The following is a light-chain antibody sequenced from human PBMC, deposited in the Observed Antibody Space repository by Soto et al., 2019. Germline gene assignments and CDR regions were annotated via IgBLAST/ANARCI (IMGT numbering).Light chain of an antibody. J-gene: IGLJ2*01. CDR3: SSYAGSNIVV. CDR2: EVS. CDR1: SSNVGGYNF. Sequence: QSALTQPPSASRSPGQSVTISCTGTSSNVGGYNFVSWYQQHPGKAPKLMIYEVSERPSGVPDRFSGSKSGNTASLTVSGLQAEDEADYYCSSYAGSNIVVFGGGTKVTAL. V-gene: IGLV2-8*01.